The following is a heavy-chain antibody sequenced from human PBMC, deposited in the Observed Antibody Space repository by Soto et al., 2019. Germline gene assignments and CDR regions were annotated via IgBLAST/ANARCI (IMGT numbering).Heavy chain of an antibody. CDR1: GGSISSSSYY. D-gene: IGHD6-13*01. J-gene: IGHJ6*02. CDR2: IYYSGST. V-gene: IGHV4-39*01. Sequence: SETLSLTCTVSGGSISSSSYYWGWIRQPPGKGLEWIGSIYYSGSTYYNPSLKSRVTISVDTSKNQFSLKLSSVTAADTAVYYCARVSSWETYYYYGMDVRGQGTTVTVSS. CDR3: ARVSSWETYYYYGMDV.